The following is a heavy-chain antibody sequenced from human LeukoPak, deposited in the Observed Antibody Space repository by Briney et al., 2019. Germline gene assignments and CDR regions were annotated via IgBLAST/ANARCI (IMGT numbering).Heavy chain of an antibody. D-gene: IGHD4-17*01. CDR3: AGRDYGDPSFDY. CDR2: IYTSGST. J-gene: IGHJ4*02. V-gene: IGHV4-4*07. Sequence: SETLTPTCTASGGSISSYYWSWIRQPAGKGLEWVGRIYTSGSTNYNPSLKSRVTISVDKSKNQFSLKLSSVTTADTAAFYCAGRDYGDPSFDYWGQGTLVTVSS. CDR1: GGSISSYY.